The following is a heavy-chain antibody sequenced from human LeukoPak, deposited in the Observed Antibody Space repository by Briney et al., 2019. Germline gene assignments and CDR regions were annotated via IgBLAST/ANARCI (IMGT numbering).Heavy chain of an antibody. D-gene: IGHD3-22*01. CDR3: ARGGYDSSGYYSGAGARADY. J-gene: IGHJ4*02. Sequence: GGSLRLSCAASGFTFSSYSMNWVRQAPGKGLEGVAYISFSSSTIYYAGSVRGRFTISRDNAQNSLYLQMNSLRAEDTAVYHCARGGYDSSGYYSGAGARADYWGQGTLVTVSS. CDR1: GFTFSSYS. CDR2: ISFSSSTI. V-gene: IGHV3-48*01.